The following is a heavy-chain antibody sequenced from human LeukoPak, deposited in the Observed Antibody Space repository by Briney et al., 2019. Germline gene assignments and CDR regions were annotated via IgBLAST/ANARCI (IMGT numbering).Heavy chain of an antibody. J-gene: IGHJ4*02. CDR3: AKDLETIVVVPAATLDY. CDR1: GFTFSSYG. V-gene: IGHV3-30*02. CDR2: IRYDGSNK. D-gene: IGHD2-2*01. Sequence: PGGSLRLSCAASGFTFSSYGMHWVRQAPGKGLEWVAFIRYDGSNKYDADSVKGRFTISRDNSKNTLYLQMNSLRAEDTAVYYCAKDLETIVVVPAATLDYWGQGTLVTVSS.